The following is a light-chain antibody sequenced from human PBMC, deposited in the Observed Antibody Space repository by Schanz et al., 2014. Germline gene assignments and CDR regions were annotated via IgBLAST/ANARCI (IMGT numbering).Light chain of an antibody. Sequence: QSALTQPASVSGSPGQSITISCTGTSSDVGSYNLVSWYQQHPGKAPKLMIYEGTKRPSGVSNRFSASKSGNTASLTISRLQAEDEADYYCSSYTSSTTQVFGGGTKLTVL. V-gene: IGLV2-14*02. CDR1: SSDVGSYNL. CDR2: EGT. CDR3: SSYTSSTTQV. J-gene: IGLJ3*02.